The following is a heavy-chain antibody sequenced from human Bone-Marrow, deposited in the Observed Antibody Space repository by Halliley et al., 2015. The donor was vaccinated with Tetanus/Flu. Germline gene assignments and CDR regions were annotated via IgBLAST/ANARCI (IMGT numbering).Heavy chain of an antibody. V-gene: IGHV3-30*18. CDR3: VKDPFHTSSQYFDL. D-gene: IGHD2-2*01. Sequence: VAALSYDGRTDYYADSVKGRFPISRDSSQNTLFLQMHSLKVEDTAVYHCVKDPFHTSSQYFDLWGQGTLVTVSS. J-gene: IGHJ4*02. CDR2: LSYDGRTD.